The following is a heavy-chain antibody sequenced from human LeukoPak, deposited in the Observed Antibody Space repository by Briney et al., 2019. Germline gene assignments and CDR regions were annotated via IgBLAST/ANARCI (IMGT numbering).Heavy chain of an antibody. CDR3: ARVRYDGSGYYSMYDY. D-gene: IGHD3-22*01. CDR2: IYSGGST. V-gene: IGHV3-53*01. J-gene: IGHJ4*02. CDR1: GFTVSSNY. Sequence: GGSLRLSCAASGFTVSSNYMSWVRQAPGKGLEWVSVIYSGGSTYYADSVKGRFTISRDNSKNTLYLQMNSLRAGDTAVYYCARVRYDGSGYYSMYDYWGQGTLVTVSS.